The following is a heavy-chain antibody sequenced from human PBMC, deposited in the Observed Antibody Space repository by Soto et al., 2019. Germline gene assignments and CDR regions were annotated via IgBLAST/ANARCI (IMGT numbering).Heavy chain of an antibody. CDR2: ISSSSTYI. Sequence: GGSLRLSCAASGFIFSSYSMNWVRQAPGKGLEWVSSISSSSTYIYYADSVKGRFTISRDNAKNSLYLQMNSLRAEDTAVYYCARVFGYCSGGACSSLDYWGQGTLVTVSS. J-gene: IGHJ4*02. D-gene: IGHD2-15*01. V-gene: IGHV3-21*01. CDR3: ARVFGYCSGGACSSLDY. CDR1: GFIFSSYS.